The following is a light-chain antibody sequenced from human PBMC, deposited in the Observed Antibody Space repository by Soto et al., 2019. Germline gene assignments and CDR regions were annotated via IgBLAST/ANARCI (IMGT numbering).Light chain of an antibody. CDR1: QTVNNNY. CDR2: RAS. J-gene: IGKJ5*01. Sequence: EIVLTQSPGTLSLSPGERATLSCRASQTVNNNYVAWYQQKPGQAPRLLIFRASNKATGIPDRFSGSGSGTDFTLTISRLEPEDFAVYYCQQYGSSGIFGQG. CDR3: QQYGSSGI. V-gene: IGKV3-20*01.